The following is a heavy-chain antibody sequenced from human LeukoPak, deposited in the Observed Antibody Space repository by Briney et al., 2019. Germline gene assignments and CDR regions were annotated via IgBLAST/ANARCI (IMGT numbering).Heavy chain of an antibody. V-gene: IGHV3-48*04. J-gene: IGHJ5*02. D-gene: IGHD2-21*02. CDR3: ARVREGPYCGGDCTQNWFDP. Sequence: PGGSLRLSCAASGFTFSSYWMHWVRQAPGKGLVWVSYISSSGSTIYYADSVKGRFTISRDNAKNSLYLQMNSLRAEDTAVYYCARVREGPYCGGDCTQNWFDPWGQGTLVTVSS. CDR1: GFTFSSYW. CDR2: ISSSGSTI.